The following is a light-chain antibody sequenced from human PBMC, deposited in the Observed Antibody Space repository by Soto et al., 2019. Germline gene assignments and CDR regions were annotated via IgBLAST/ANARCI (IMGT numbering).Light chain of an antibody. CDR1: SSDVGSYNL. Sequence: QSVLTQPASVSGSPGQSITISCTGTSSDVGSYNLVSWYQQHPGKAPKLMIYEGSKRPSGVSNRFSGSKSGNTASLTISGLQAEEEADYYCCSYAGSSLYVFGTGTKLTVL. CDR2: EGS. J-gene: IGLJ1*01. V-gene: IGLV2-23*01. CDR3: CSYAGSSLYV.